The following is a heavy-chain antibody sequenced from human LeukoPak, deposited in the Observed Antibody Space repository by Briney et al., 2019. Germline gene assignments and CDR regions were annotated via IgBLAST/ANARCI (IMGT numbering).Heavy chain of an antibody. CDR3: ARTKKLGYCSSTSCPKAFDY. V-gene: IGHV1-8*01. D-gene: IGHD2-2*01. J-gene: IGHJ4*02. CDR2: MNPNSGNT. Sequence: GASVKVSCKASGYTFTSYDINWVRQATGQGLEWMGWMNPNSGNTGYAQKFQGRVTMTRDTSISTAYMELSRLRSDDTAVYYCARTKKLGYCSSTSCPKAFDYWGRGTLVTVSS. CDR1: GYTFTSYD.